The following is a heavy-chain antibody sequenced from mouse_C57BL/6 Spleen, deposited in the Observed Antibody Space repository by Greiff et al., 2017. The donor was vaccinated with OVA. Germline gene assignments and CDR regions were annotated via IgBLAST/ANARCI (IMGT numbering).Heavy chain of an antibody. CDR1: GYTFTSYW. V-gene: IGHV1-55*01. D-gene: IGHD1-1*01. CDR3: ARSLLPYFDY. J-gene: IGHJ2*01. CDR2: IYPGSGST. Sequence: VQLQQSGAELVKPGASVKMSCKASGYTFTSYWITWVKQRPGQGLEWIGDIYPGSGSTNYNEKFTSKATLTVDTSSSTAYMQLSSLTSEDSAVYYCARSLLPYFDYWGQGTTLTVSS.